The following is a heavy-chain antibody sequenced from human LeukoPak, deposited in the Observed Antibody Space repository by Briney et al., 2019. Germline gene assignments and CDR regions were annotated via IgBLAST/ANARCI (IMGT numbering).Heavy chain of an antibody. Sequence: SETLSLSCAVYGGSFSGYYWSRSRQPPGKGLEWIGEINHSGSTNYNPSLKSRVTISVDTSKNQFSLKLNSVTAADTAVYYCARGLGSGRDYWGQGTLVTVSS. CDR1: GGSFSGYY. D-gene: IGHD3-10*01. J-gene: IGHJ4*02. CDR2: INHSGST. CDR3: ARGLGSGRDY. V-gene: IGHV4-34*01.